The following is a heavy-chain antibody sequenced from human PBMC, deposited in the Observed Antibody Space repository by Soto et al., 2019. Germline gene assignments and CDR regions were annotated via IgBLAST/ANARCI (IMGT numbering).Heavy chain of an antibody. J-gene: IGHJ4*02. Sequence: GGSLRLSCAASGFTFSIAWMDWVRQAPGKGLEWVGRIKSDSEGGTTDYAVPVKGRFTISRDDSTSTLYLQMNSLKSEDTAVYYCTTDLGGAPGYWGQGILVTVSS. CDR2: IKSDSEGGTT. V-gene: IGHV3-15*07. CDR1: GFTFSIAW. CDR3: TTDLGGAPGY. D-gene: IGHD3-16*01.